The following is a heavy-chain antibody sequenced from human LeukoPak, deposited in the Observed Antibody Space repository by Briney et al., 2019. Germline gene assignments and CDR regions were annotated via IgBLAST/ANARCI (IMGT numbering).Heavy chain of an antibody. CDR1: GFTFSSYS. Sequence: PGGSLRLSCAASGFTFSSYSMNWVRQAPGKGLEWVSSISSSSSYIYYADSVKGRFTISRDNAKNSLYLQMNSLRAEDTAVYYCAITYYYGSGSYYPDDAFDIWGQGTMVTVSS. D-gene: IGHD3-10*01. CDR3: AITYYYGSGSYYPDDAFDI. V-gene: IGHV3-21*01. CDR2: ISSSSSYI. J-gene: IGHJ3*02.